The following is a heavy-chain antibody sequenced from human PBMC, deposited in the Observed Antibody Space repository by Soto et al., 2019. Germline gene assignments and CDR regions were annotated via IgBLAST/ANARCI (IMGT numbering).Heavy chain of an antibody. CDR2: INDSGST. J-gene: IGHJ4*02. D-gene: IGHD3-16*01. Sequence: QLQLQQWGAGLLKHSETLSLTCAVSGGSFRGYFWSWIRQSPDKGLEWMGEINDSGSTYYNPSFKSRLTISVDTSNSQISLRLTAVTAADSAVYYCQGGDFWGQGTRVTVSS. CDR1: GGSFRGYF. V-gene: IGHV4-34*01. CDR3: QGGDF.